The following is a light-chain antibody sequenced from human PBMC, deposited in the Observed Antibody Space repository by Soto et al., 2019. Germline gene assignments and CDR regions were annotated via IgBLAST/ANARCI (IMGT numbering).Light chain of an antibody. CDR3: QQYISSPRT. CDR1: QSVSRNY. V-gene: IGKV3-20*01. J-gene: IGKJ2*01. Sequence: IVLTQSPGTLSLSPGERATLSCRASQSVSRNYLGWYQQKPGQAPRLLIYGASSSATVIPGRFSGSGSGTDFTLTISRLEPEDFAVYYCQQYISSPRTFGQGTMLEIK. CDR2: GAS.